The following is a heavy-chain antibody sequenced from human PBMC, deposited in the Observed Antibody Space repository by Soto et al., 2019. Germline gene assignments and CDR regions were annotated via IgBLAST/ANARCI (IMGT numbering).Heavy chain of an antibody. CDR2: ISGYNGDR. CDR1: GYKLSDYG. CDR3: ARTVFVHAAWGWRPNWFDP. Sequence: QVQLVQSGAEVKKPGASVKVSCKASGYKLSDYGFSWLRQAPGQGPEWMGWISGYNGDRSYAQNVQGRLTLTTDTSTTTAYMELRRLKSDDTAVYYGARTVFVHAAWGWRPNWFDPWGQGTLFTVSS. V-gene: IGHV1-18*01. J-gene: IGHJ5*02. D-gene: IGHD3-3*01.